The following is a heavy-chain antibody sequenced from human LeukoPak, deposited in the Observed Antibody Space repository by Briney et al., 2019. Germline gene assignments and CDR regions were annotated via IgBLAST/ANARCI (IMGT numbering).Heavy chain of an antibody. V-gene: IGHV3-21*01. D-gene: IGHD3-16*01. CDR3: ARSPPRADYDYVWGSDAFDI. CDR2: ISSTSSYI. J-gene: IGHJ3*02. CDR1: GFTFSTYS. Sequence: GGSLRLSCASSGFTFSTYSLNWVRQAPGKGLEWVSSISSTSSYIYYADSVKGRFTISRDNAKSSLFLQMNSLRAEDTAVYYCARSPPRADYDYVWGSDAFDIWGQGTMVTVSS.